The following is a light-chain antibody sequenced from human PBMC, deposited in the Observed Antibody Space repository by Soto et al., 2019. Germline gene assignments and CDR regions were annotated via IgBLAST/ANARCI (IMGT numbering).Light chain of an antibody. V-gene: IGLV2-14*01. CDR3: SSYTSSTPLGYV. Sequence: QSVLTQPASVSGSPGQSITISCTGTSSDVGGYNFVSWYQQHPGKAPKLMIYEVSNRPSGVSNRFSGSKSGNTASLTISGLQAEDEADYYCSSYTSSTPLGYVFGTGTKSPS. J-gene: IGLJ1*01. CDR1: SSDVGGYNF. CDR2: EVS.